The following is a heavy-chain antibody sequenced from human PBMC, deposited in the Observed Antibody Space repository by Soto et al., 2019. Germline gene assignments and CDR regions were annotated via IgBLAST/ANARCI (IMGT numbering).Heavy chain of an antibody. CDR2: IYYSGST. CDR1: GGSISSGCYY. J-gene: IGHJ4*02. D-gene: IGHD5-12*01. Sequence: PSETLSLTCPVSGGSISSGCYYWSWIRQHPGKGLEWIGYIYYSGSTNYNPSLKSRVTISVDTSKNQFSLKLSSVTAADTAVYYCARRRFGGYDHDYWGQGTLVTVSS. V-gene: IGHV4-61*01. CDR3: ARRRFGGYDHDY.